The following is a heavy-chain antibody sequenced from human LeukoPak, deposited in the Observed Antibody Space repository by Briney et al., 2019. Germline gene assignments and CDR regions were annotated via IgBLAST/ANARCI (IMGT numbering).Heavy chain of an antibody. CDR1: GYTFTSYG. D-gene: IGHD3-10*01. V-gene: IGHV1-18*01. J-gene: IGHJ4*02. CDR2: ISAYNGNT. CDR3: ARVEKGYYGSGSYDF. Sequence: GASVKVSCTASGYTFTSYGISWVRQAPGQGLGWMGWISAYNGNTNYAQKLQGRVTMTTDTSTSTAYMELRSLRSDDTAVYYCARVEKGYYGSGSYDFWGQGTLVTVSS.